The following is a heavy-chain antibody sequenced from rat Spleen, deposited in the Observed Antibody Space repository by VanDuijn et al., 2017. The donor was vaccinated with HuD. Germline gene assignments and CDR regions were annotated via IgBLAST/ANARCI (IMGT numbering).Heavy chain of an antibody. V-gene: IGHV3-1*01. CDR2: ISYSGST. CDR3: ARSEGVHYYLPFAD. Sequence: EVQLQESGPGLVKPSQSLSLTCSVTGYSITSNYWGWIRKFPGNKMEWIGHISYSGSTSYNPSLTSRISITRDTSRNQFFLQVNSVTTEDTATYYCARSEGVHYYLPFADWGQGTLVTVSS. CDR1: GYSITSNY. D-gene: IGHD1-1*01. J-gene: IGHJ3*01.